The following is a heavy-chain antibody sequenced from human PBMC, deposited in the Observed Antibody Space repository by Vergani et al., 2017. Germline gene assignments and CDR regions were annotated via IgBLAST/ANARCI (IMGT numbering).Heavy chain of an antibody. Sequence: QVQLVQSGAEVKKPGASVKVSCKASGSTFTSYGISWVRQAPGQGLEWMGWISAYNGNTNYAQKLQGRVTMTTDTSTSTAYMELRSLRSAYTAVYYCASDLEGHYYGSWSYYCMDVWGQGTTVTVSS. J-gene: IGHJ6*02. CDR1: GSTFTSYG. D-gene: IGHD3-10*01. CDR3: ASDLEGHYYGSWSYYCMDV. CDR2: ISAYNGNT. V-gene: IGHV1-18*01.